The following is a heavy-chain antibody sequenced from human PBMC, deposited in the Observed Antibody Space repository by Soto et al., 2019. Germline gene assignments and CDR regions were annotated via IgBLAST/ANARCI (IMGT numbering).Heavy chain of an antibody. D-gene: IGHD6-13*01. Sequence: SQTLSLTCAISGDSVSSNSAAWNWIRQSPSRGLEWLGRTYYRSKWFNNYALSVKSRITINPDTSKNQFSLQLNSVTAADTAVYYCARKKPNIAALGRRVGAFDIWGQGTMVTVSS. J-gene: IGHJ3*02. CDR1: GDSVSSNSAA. CDR3: ARKKPNIAALGRRVGAFDI. CDR2: TYYRSKWFN. V-gene: IGHV6-1*01.